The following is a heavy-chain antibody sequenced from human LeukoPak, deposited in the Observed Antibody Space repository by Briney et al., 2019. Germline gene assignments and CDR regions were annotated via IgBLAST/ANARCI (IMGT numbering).Heavy chain of an antibody. CDR2: ISAYNGNT. CDR3: ARDPGAGANYGMDV. J-gene: IGHJ6*02. V-gene: IGHV1-18*04. Sequence: ASVKVSCKASGYTFTSNYIHWVRQAPGQGLEWMGWISAYNGNTNYAQKLQGRVTMTTDTSTSTAYMELRSLRSDDTAVYYCARDPGAGANYGMDVWGQGTTVTVSS. CDR1: GYTFTSNY. D-gene: IGHD1/OR15-1a*01.